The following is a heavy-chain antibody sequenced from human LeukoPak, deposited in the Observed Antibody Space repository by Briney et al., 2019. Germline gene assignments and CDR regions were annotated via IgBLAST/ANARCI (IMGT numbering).Heavy chain of an antibody. Sequence: SQTLSLTCTVSGGSISSGGYYWSWIRQPPGKGLEWIGYIYHSGSTYYNPFLKSRVTMSVDRSKNQFSLKLSSVTAADTAVYYCARDSSSHYDFWSGFPTSDYWGQGTLVTVSS. CDR2: IYHSGST. CDR1: GGSISSGGYY. J-gene: IGHJ4*02. V-gene: IGHV4-30-2*01. D-gene: IGHD3-3*01. CDR3: ARDSSSHYDFWSGFPTSDY.